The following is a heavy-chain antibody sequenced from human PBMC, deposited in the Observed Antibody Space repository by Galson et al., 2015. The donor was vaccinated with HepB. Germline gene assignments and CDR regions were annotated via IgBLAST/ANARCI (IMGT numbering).Heavy chain of an antibody. J-gene: IGHJ5*02. V-gene: IGHV4-38-2*02. D-gene: IGHD2-21*02. Sequence: SETLSLTCTVSGYSISSGYYWGWIRQPPGKGLEWIGNIYHSGSTYYNPSLESRVTISVDTSKNQFSLNLSSVTAADTAVYYCARADALVVVTENWFDPWGQGTLVTVSS. CDR2: IYHSGST. CDR3: ARADALVVVTENWFDP. CDR1: GYSISSGYY.